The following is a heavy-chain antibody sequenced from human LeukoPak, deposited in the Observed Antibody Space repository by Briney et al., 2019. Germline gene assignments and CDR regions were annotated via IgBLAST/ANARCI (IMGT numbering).Heavy chain of an antibody. D-gene: IGHD6-13*01. CDR2: IYTIGST. CDR1: GGSISSYY. J-gene: IGHJ5*02. V-gene: IGHV4-4*07. Sequence: SETLSLTCTVSGGSISSYYWSWIRQPAGKGLEWIGRIYTIGSTNCNPSPKSRVTISLHTSKKQFSLKLSSVTAADTAVYYCANLWAAAGPGWIDPWGQGTLVTVSS. CDR3: ANLWAAAGPGWIDP.